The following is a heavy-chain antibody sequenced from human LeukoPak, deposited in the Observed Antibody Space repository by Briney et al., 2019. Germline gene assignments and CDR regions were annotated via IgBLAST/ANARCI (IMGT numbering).Heavy chain of an antibody. CDR2: INHSGST. Sequence: SETLSLTCAVYGGSFSGYYWSWIRQPPGKGLEWIGEINHSGSTYYNPSLKSRVTISVDTSKNQFSLKLSSVTAADTAVYYCARVLRQWLIYYYYMDVWGKGTTVTVSS. V-gene: IGHV4-34*01. J-gene: IGHJ6*03. D-gene: IGHD6-19*01. CDR3: ARVLRQWLIYYYYMDV. CDR1: GGSFSGYY.